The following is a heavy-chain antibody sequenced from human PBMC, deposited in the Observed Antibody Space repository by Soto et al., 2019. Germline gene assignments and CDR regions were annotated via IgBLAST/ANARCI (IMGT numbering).Heavy chain of an antibody. J-gene: IGHJ4*02. D-gene: IGHD4-17*01. CDR1: GGSISSYY. CDR3: ARYTAYGDPDKGFDY. CDR2: IYYSGST. V-gene: IGHV4-59*01. Sequence: SETLSLTCTVSGGSISSYYWSWIRQPPGKGLEWIGYIYYSGSTNYNPSLKSRVTISVDTSKNQFSLKLSSVTAADTAVYYCARYTAYGDPDKGFDYWGQGTLVTVSS.